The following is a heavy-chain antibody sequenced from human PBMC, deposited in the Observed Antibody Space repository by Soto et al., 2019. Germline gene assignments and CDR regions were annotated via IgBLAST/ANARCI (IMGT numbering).Heavy chain of an antibody. CDR3: ARDCPSTGGGSGEGYFDL. CDR2: IWYDGSNK. J-gene: IGHJ2*01. V-gene: IGHV3-33*01. CDR1: GFTFSSYG. Sequence: QVQLVESGGGVVQPGRSLRLSCAASGFTFSSYGMHWVRQAPGKGLEWVAVIWYDGSNKYYADSVKGRFTISRDNSKNTLDRQMNSLRAEDTDVYYCARDCPSTGGGSGEGYFDLWGRGTLVTVSS. D-gene: IGHD2-15*01.